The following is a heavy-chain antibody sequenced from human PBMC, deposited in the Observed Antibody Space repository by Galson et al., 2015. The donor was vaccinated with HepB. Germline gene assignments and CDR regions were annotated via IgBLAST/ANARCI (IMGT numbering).Heavy chain of an antibody. CDR1: GYTFTRYY. CDR2: INPSGGSK. J-gene: IGHJ4*02. Sequence: SVKVSCKASGYTFTRYYIHWVRQAPGKGLEWMGMINPSGGSKNYPQKLKGRVTMPRDTSTRTVYMEISSLRSEDTAVYYCAREAETSTTSGGYYWGQGTLVTVSS. V-gene: IGHV1-46*04. D-gene: IGHD1-1*01. CDR3: AREAETSTTSGGYY.